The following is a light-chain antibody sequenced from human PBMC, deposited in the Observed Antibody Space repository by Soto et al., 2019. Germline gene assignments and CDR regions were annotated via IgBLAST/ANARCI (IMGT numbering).Light chain of an antibody. V-gene: IGLV2-14*03. CDR3: SSFTSNRIYV. J-gene: IGLJ1*01. Sequence: QSALTQPTSVSGSPGQSITISCTGKHNDIGTYEYVSWYQQHPGRAPRLLIYGVTTRPSGISDRFSASKSGLTASLTISGLQTDDEADYYCSSFTSNRIYVFGPGTKLTVL. CDR2: GVT. CDR1: HNDIGTYEY.